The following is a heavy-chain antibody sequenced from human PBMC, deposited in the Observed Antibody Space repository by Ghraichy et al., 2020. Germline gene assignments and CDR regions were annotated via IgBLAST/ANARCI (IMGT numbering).Heavy chain of an antibody. Sequence: SETLSLTCIVSGGSVSSSNHYWGWIRQPPGKGLEWIGNILYIGTSYYNPSLKSRLTLSINTSKNQFSLKLSSVTAADTAVYYCARHDVLTTPRYHALDVWGHGTTVTVSS. D-gene: IGHD3-9*01. V-gene: IGHV4-39*01. CDR1: GGSVSSSNHY. CDR2: ILYIGTS. CDR3: ARHDVLTTPRYHALDV. J-gene: IGHJ6*02.